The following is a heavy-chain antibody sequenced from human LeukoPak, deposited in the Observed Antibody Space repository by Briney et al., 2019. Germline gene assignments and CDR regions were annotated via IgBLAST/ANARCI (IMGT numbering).Heavy chain of an antibody. CDR3: ARGGPSLGVDY. CDR2: ISSNGGST. V-gene: IGHV3-64D*06. Sequence: PGGSLRLSCSASGFTFSSYAMHWVRQAPGKGLEYVSAISSNGGSTYYANSVKGRFTISRDNSKNTLYLQMSSLRAEDTAVYYCARGGPSLGVDYWGQGTLVTVSS. D-gene: IGHD5/OR15-5a*01. CDR1: GFTFSSYA. J-gene: IGHJ4*02.